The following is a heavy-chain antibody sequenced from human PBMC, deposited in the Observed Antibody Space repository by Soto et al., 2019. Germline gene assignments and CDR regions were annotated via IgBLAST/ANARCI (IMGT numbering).Heavy chain of an antibody. CDR3: ARLVYDSRLNYMYFDF. D-gene: IGHD3-22*01. CDR1: GVSISSGNW. V-gene: IGHV4-4*02. Sequence: PSETLSLTCAVSGVSISSGNWWTWVRQSPQRGLEYIGEIFHDGTANYYPSFERRVAISVDTSKNQFSLKLTSVTAAVTDIYFCARLVYDSRLNYMYFDFWGQGTLVTVSS. J-gene: IGHJ4*02. CDR2: IFHDGTA.